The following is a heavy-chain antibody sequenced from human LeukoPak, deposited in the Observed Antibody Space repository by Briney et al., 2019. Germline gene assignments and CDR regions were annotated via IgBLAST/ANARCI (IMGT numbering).Heavy chain of an antibody. J-gene: IGHJ6*02. CDR3: ARGQIGMDV. CDR1: GGSFSGYY. CDR2: INHSGST. Sequence: PSETLSLTCAVYGGSFSGYYWSWIRQPPGKGLEWIGEINHSGSTNYNPSLKSRVTISVDTSKNQFSLKLSSVTAAGTAVYYCARGQIGMDVWGQGTTVTVSS. V-gene: IGHV4-34*01.